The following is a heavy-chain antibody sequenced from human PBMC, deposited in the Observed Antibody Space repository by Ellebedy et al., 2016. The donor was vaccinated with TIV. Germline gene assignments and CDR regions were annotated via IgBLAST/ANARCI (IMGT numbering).Heavy chain of an antibody. CDR3: AREVEGAYFFDS. J-gene: IGHJ4*02. D-gene: IGHD1-26*01. V-gene: IGHV1-46*01. Sequence: AASVKVSCKTSEYTFTMYNVHWMRQAPGQGLEWMGRINPSGGSTSYAQKFQGRVTMTGDTSTGTVYMELRSLRSEDTAVYYCAREVEGAYFFDSWGQGTLVTVSP. CDR2: INPSGGST. CDR1: EYTFTMYN.